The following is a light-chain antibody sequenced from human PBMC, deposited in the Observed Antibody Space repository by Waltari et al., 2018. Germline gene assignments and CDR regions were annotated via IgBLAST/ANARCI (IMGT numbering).Light chain of an antibody. CDR3: QQRVYWPLT. CDR2: DAS. J-gene: IGKJ4*01. Sequence: EIVLTQSQATLSLSPGERATLSCRASQSVRNYLAWFQQKAGQAPSLLIYDASNRATGIPARFSGSGSGTDFTLTISSLEPEDFAVYYCQQRVYWPLTFGGGTKVEIK. CDR1: QSVRNY. V-gene: IGKV3-11*01.